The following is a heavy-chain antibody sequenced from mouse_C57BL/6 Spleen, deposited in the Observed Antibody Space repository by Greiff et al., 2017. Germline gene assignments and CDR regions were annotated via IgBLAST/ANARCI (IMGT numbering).Heavy chain of an antibody. CDR1: GYAFSSSW. J-gene: IGHJ2*01. CDR2: IYPGDGDT. V-gene: IGHV1-82*01. Sequence: VQLQQSGPELVKPGASVKISCKASGYAFSSSWMNWVKQRPGKGLEWIGRIYPGDGDTNYNGKFKGKATLTADKSSSTAYMQLSSLTSEDSAVYFCARWDWDYDYWGQGTTLTVSS. D-gene: IGHD4-1*01. CDR3: ARWDWDYDY.